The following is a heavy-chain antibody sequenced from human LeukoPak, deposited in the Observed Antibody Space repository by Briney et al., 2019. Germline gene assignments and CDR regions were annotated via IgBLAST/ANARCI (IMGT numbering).Heavy chain of an antibody. CDR3: AKAVWFGEFDYYFSGLDV. CDR1: GFTFSSYA. V-gene: IGHV3-23*01. D-gene: IGHD3-10*01. Sequence: GGSLRLSCAAFGFTFSSYAMGWVRQAPGKGLEWVSAISGSGGDTYYADPVKGRFTFSRDNSKNTLYLQMNSLRPEDTALYYCAKAVWFGEFDYYFSGLDVWGQGTTVTVSS. CDR2: ISGSGGDT. J-gene: IGHJ6*02.